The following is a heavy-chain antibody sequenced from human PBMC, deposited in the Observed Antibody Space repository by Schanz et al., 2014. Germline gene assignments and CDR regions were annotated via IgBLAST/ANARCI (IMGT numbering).Heavy chain of an antibody. D-gene: IGHD5-12*01. CDR1: GGTFNSYA. CDR2: IIPIFGTR. CDR3: ARGDIVIESRTYVDV. V-gene: IGHV1-69*01. Sequence: VQLVQSGAEVKKPGSSVKVSCKVSGGTFNSYAISWVRQAAGQGLEWMGGIIPIFGTRNYAQGFQGRVTFTADDSTSTAYMELSSLRSEDPAVYDCARGDIVIESRTYVDVWGRGTLVTVSS. J-gene: IGHJ2*01.